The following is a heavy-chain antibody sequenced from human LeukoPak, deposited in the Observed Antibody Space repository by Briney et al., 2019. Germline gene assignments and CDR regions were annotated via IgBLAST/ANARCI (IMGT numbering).Heavy chain of an antibody. Sequence: GGSLRLSCAASGFTFSSYWMHWVRQAPGKGLVWVSRVNTDGSSTTYADSVKGRFTISRDNAKNTLFLQMNSLRAEDTALYYCARVQYSRITVPAAIDYWGQGTLVTVSS. CDR2: VNTDGSST. CDR3: ARVQYSRITVPAAIDY. J-gene: IGHJ4*02. V-gene: IGHV3-74*01. CDR1: GFTFSSYW. D-gene: IGHD2-2*01.